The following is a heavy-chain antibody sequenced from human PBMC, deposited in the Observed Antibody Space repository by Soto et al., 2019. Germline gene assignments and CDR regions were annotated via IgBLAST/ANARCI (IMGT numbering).Heavy chain of an antibody. V-gene: IGHV3-30*03. J-gene: IGHJ6*02. D-gene: IGHD2-21*02. CDR2: ISYDGATQ. CDR1: GLTFSTSG. Sequence: VGSLRLSCEVSGLTFSTSGMHWVRQAPGKGLEWLAVISYDGATQYYGDTVKGRFTISRDNSKNTLFLHMGRLRAEDTAMYYCATKARVTNYLYYGMDVWGLGTTVTVSS. CDR3: ATKARVTNYLYYGMDV.